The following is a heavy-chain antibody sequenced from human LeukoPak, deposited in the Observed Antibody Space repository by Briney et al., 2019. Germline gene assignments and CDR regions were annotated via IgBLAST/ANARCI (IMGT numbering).Heavy chain of an antibody. CDR1: GYTSTTYG. D-gene: IGHD1-26*01. CDR2: TYNTYT. Sequence: ASVKVSCKTSGYTSTTYGISWVRQAPGQGLEWMGWTYNTYTHYAQTLRDRLTMTTDTSTSTVYMELRSLRSDDTAVYYCAFSSYYLQGNYYYMDVWGKGTTVTVSS. CDR3: AFSSYYLQGNYYYMDV. J-gene: IGHJ6*03. V-gene: IGHV1-18*01.